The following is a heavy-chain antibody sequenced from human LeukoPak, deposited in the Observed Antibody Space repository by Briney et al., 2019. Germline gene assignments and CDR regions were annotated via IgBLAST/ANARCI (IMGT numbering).Heavy chain of an antibody. CDR3: ARHRYDFWSGYPKGYFDY. Sequence: SETLSLTCTVSGGSISSSSYYWGWIRQPPGKGLEWIGSIYYSGSTYYNPSLKSRVTISVDTSKNQFSLKLSSVTAADTAVYYCARHRYDFWSGYPKGYFDYWGQGTLVTVSS. CDR2: IYYSGST. D-gene: IGHD3-3*01. V-gene: IGHV4-39*01. J-gene: IGHJ4*02. CDR1: GGSISSSSYY.